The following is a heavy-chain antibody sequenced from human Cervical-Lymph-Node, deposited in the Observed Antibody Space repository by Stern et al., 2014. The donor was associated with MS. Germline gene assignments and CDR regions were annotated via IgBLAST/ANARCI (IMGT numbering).Heavy chain of an antibody. CDR1: GFTFRNYW. D-gene: IGHD3-10*01. Sequence: VQLVESGGGLVQPGGSLRLSCVASGFTFRNYWMHWVRQGPGKVLVWVARINRDGTTITHADSVKGRFTISRDNAKNTLYLQMNSLRVEDTAVYYCTKDTYGPEDYWGQGTSVTVSS. CDR3: TKDTYGPEDY. CDR2: INRDGTTI. J-gene: IGHJ4*02. V-gene: IGHV3-74*02.